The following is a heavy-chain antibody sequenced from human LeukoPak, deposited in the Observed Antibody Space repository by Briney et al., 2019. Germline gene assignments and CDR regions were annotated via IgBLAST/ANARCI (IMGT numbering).Heavy chain of an antibody. J-gene: IGHJ4*02. CDR1: GFTFSSYS. CDR2: ISSSSSYI. D-gene: IGHD3-3*01. V-gene: IGHV3-21*01. Sequence: GRSLRLSCAASGFTFSSYSMNWVRQAPGKGLEWVSSISSSSSYIYYADSVKGRLTISRDNAKNSLYLQMNSLRAEDTAVYYCARDSRDYDFWSGPKQYYFDYWGQGTLVTVSS. CDR3: ARDSRDYDFWSGPKQYYFDY.